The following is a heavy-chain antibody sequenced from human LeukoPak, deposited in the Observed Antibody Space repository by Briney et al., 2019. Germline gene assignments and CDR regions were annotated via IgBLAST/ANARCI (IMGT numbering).Heavy chain of an antibody. V-gene: IGHV1-18*01. D-gene: IGHD5-12*01. Sequence: ASVKVSCKASDYTFTSYGISWVRQAPGQGLEWMGWISAYNGNTNYAQKLQGRVTMTTDTSTSTAYMELRSLRSDDTAVYYCARGDSGYDFRPSTIIDYWGQGTLVTVSS. J-gene: IGHJ4*02. CDR3: ARGDSGYDFRPSTIIDY. CDR2: ISAYNGNT. CDR1: DYTFTSYG.